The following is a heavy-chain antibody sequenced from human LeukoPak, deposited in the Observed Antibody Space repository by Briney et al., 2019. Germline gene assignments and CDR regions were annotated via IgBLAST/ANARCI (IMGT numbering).Heavy chain of an antibody. CDR3: ASNDYGDYGGFDY. CDR2: IYYSGST. J-gene: IGHJ4*02. Sequence: SETLSLTCTISGGSISRSSYYWSWIRQPPGKGLEWIGYIYYSGSTNYNPSLKSRVTISVDTSKNQFSLKLSSVTAADTAVYYCASNDYGDYGGFDYWGQGTLVTVSS. D-gene: IGHD4-17*01. V-gene: IGHV4-61*01. CDR1: GGSISRSSYY.